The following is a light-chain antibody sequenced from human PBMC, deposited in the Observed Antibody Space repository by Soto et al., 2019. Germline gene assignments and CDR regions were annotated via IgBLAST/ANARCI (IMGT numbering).Light chain of an antibody. Sequence: ENVLTQSPGTLSLSPGERATLSCSASHSFSSDYLAWYQQKPGQPPRLLIYEASTRAIGIPDRFSGSGSGTEFTLTISRLEPEDFAVYFCQHFGNSPLWTFGQGTKVDIK. V-gene: IGKV3-20*01. CDR3: QHFGNSPLWT. J-gene: IGKJ1*01. CDR1: HSFSSDY. CDR2: EAS.